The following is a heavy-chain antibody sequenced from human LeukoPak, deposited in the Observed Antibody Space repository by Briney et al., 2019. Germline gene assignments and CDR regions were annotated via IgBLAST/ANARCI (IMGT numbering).Heavy chain of an antibody. V-gene: IGHV5-51*01. CDR3: ARQATTVTTGGY. CDR2: IYPGDSDT. Sequence: GEARQSSSKGSGYFFTNYWIGGVRQMPGYGLEWMGTIYPGDSDTRYSPYFQGQVTISIDRSISTAYLQWSSLKASDTAMYYCARQATTVTTGGYWGQGTQVTVSS. D-gene: IGHD4-17*01. CDR1: GYFFTNYW. J-gene: IGHJ4*02.